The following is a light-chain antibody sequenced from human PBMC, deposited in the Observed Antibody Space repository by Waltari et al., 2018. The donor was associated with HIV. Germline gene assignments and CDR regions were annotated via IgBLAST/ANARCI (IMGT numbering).Light chain of an antibody. J-gene: IGLJ3*02. V-gene: IGLV2-14*01. CDR3: SSYTTSNTWV. CDR2: EVS. CDR1: SSDIGHYHY. Sequence: QSALTQPASVSGSPGQSVTISCTGTSSDIGHYHYVSWYQQDSGKVPKLIIAEVSKRPSGVSGRFSGSKSGNTASLTISGLQAEDEADYYCSSYTTSNTWVFGGGTELTVL.